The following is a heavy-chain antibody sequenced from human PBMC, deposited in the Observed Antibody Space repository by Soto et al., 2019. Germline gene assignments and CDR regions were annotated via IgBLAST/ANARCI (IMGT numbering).Heavy chain of an antibody. CDR1: GYTFTSYD. D-gene: IGHD6-19*01. CDR2: MNASTGNT. V-gene: IGHV1-8*01. J-gene: IGHJ5*02. CDR3: ARGRIIVAGGFDP. Sequence: QVQLVQSGAEVKKPGASVKVSCKASGYTFTSYDIIWVRQATGQGLEWMGWMNASTGNTDSAEKFQGKLTMTRNTSISTVYMDLSSLSFEDTAEYYCARGRIIVAGGFDPWGQGTLVTVSS.